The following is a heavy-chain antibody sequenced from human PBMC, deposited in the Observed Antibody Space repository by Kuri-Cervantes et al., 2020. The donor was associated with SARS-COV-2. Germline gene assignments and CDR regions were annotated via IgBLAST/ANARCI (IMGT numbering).Heavy chain of an antibody. CDR3: VRMIYYDGRGGVAMDV. CDR2: IYHSGST. J-gene: IGHJ6*02. D-gene: IGHD3-16*01. Sequence: SETLSLTCAVSGGSISSSNWWSWDHQPPGKGLEWIGEIYHSGSTNYNPSLKSRVTISVDKPKNQFSLKLTSVTAADTAVYYCVRMIYYDGRGGVAMDVWGQGATVTVSS. CDR1: GGSISSSNW. V-gene: IGHV4-4*02.